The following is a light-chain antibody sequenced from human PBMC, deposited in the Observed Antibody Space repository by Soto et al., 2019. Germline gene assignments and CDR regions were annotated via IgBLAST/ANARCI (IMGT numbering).Light chain of an antibody. J-gene: IGLJ3*02. CDR3: ATWDDSLRGV. CDR1: SSNIGSNS. V-gene: IGLV1-47*02. Sequence: QSVLTQPPSVSGTPGQRVTISCSGSSSNIGSNSVYWYQQLPGTAPKLLIYSNNQRPSGVPDRFSGSKSGTSASLAISGLRSEDEADYYCATWDDSLRGVFGGGTKVTVL. CDR2: SNN.